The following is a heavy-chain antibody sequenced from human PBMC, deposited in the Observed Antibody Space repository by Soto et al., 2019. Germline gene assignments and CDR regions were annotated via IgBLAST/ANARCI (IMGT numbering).Heavy chain of an antibody. Sequence: GESLKISCKGSGYSFTSYWISWVRQMPGKGLEWMGRIDPSDSYTNYSPSFQGHVTISADKSIGTAYLQWSSLKASDTAMYYCARQTSYCGGDCPTDYWGQGTLVTVSS. CDR2: IDPSDSYT. V-gene: IGHV5-10-1*01. J-gene: IGHJ4*02. CDR3: ARQTSYCGGDCPTDY. CDR1: GYSFTSYW. D-gene: IGHD2-21*02.